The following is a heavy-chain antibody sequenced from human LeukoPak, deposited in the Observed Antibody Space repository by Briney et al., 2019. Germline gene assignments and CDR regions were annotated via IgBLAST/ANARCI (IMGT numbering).Heavy chain of an antibody. V-gene: IGHV4-39*01. CDR1: GGSISSSSYY. J-gene: IGHJ4*02. CDR2: IYYSGST. D-gene: IGHD6-19*01. Sequence: KPSETLSLTCTVSGGSISSSSYYWGWIRQPPGKGLEWIGSIYYSGSTYYNPSLKSRVTISVDTSKNQFSLKLSSVTAADTAVYYCARLTADTDYWGQGTLVTVSS. CDR3: ARLTADTDY.